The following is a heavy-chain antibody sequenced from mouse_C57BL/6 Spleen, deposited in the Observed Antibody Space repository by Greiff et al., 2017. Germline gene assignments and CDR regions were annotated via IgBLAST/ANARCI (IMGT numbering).Heavy chain of an antibody. CDR3: TTSPHYYGSRNWYFDV. D-gene: IGHD1-1*01. Sequence: VQLQQSGAELVRPGASVKLSCTASGFNIKDDYMHWVKQRPEQGLEWIGWIDPENGDTEYASKFQGKATITADTSSNTAYLQLSSLTSEDTAVYYGTTSPHYYGSRNWYFDVWGTGTTVTVSS. V-gene: IGHV14-4*01. J-gene: IGHJ1*03. CDR2: IDPENGDT. CDR1: GFNIKDDY.